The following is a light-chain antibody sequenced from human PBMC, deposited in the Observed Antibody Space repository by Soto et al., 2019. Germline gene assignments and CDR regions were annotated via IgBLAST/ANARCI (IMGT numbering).Light chain of an antibody. CDR1: HYVNTW. Sequence: DITTTESPSRLPASERDRVPFTCKASHYVNTWLAWYQQKPGRAPVLLIHDASSLENGVPSRFSGSGSGTEFTLTINTLQPDDSATYYCQVYDSNSVAFGQGTKVDIK. CDR2: DAS. J-gene: IGKJ2*01. CDR3: QVYDSNSVA. V-gene: IGKV1-5*01.